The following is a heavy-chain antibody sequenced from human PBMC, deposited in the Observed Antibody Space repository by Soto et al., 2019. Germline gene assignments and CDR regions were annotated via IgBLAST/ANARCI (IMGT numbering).Heavy chain of an antibody. J-gene: IGHJ4*02. CDR3: AKETGRGYSKRGYFDY. V-gene: IGHV4-59*01. CDR1: GGSISSYY. Sequence: PSETLSLTCTVSGGSISSYYWSWIRQPPGKGLEWIGYIYYSGSTNYNPSLKSRVTISVDTSKNQFSLKLSSVTAADTAVYYCAKETGRGYSKRGYFDYWGQGTLVTVSS. D-gene: IGHD5-12*01. CDR2: IYYSGST.